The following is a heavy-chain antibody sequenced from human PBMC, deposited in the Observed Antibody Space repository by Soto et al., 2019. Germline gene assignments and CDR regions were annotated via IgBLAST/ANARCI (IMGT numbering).Heavy chain of an antibody. D-gene: IGHD3-10*01. CDR2: IYGAGGA. V-gene: IGHV4-31*03. J-gene: IGHJ4*02. CDR1: GASLKGGPYY. CDR3: ARQQVAGFRADTGYFDY. Sequence: TLSLTFSFSGASLKGGPYYLSWVRQRPGKAMEWLAFIYGAGGAHYHPALKSRLIISIDTSKNQFFLRLDSVTAADTAMYFCARQQVAGFRADTGYFDYWGQGLLVTVSS.